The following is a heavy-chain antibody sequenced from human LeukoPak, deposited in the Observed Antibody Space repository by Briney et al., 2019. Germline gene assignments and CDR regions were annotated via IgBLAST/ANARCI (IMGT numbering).Heavy chain of an antibody. CDR1: GFTFSSYE. D-gene: IGHD3-10*01. V-gene: IGHV3-48*03. CDR2: ISSSGSTI. J-gene: IGHJ4*02. CDR3: ARSNYGSGSSVDY. Sequence: GGSLRLSCAASGFTFSSYEMNWVRQAPGKGLEWVSYISSSGSTIYYADSVKGRFTISTDNAKNSLYLQMNSLRAEDTAVYYCARSNYGSGSSVDYWGQGTLVTVSS.